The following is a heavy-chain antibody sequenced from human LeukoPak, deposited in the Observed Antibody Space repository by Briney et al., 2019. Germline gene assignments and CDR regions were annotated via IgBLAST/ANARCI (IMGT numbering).Heavy chain of an antibody. D-gene: IGHD2-15*01. CDR2: MNPNSGNT. J-gene: IGHJ6*02. CDR3: ARSGYCSGGSCYHYYYYGMDV. CDR1: GYTFTSYD. V-gene: IGHV1-8*01. Sequence: ASVKVSCKASGYTFTSYDINWVRQATGQGLEWMGWMNPNSGNTGYAQKFQGRVTMTRNTSISTAYMELSSLRSEDTAVYYCARSGYCSGGSCYHYYYYGMDVWGQGTTVTVSS.